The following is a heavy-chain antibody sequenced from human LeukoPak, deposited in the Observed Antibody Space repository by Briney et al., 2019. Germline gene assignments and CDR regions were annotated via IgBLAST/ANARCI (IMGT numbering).Heavy chain of an antibody. D-gene: IGHD5-12*01. CDR2: IDPFDSNT. CDR1: GYSFSIFW. CDR3: ARGLYSGYYMSGY. J-gene: IGHJ4*02. V-gene: IGHV5-10-1*01. Sequence: RGESLRISCKGSGYSFSIFWINWVRQMPGKGLEWMGSIDPFDSNTNYSPSFEGHVSISADKSMSTAYLQWTSLKASDTAIYYCARGLYSGYYMSGYWGQGTRVTVSS.